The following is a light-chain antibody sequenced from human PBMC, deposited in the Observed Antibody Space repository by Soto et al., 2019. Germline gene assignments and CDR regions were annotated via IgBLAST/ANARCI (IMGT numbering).Light chain of an antibody. CDR2: DVS. V-gene: IGKV1-5*01. J-gene: IGKJ1*01. CDR3: QQYTNYPWT. Sequence: DIQMTQSPPTLSASVGDRVTITCRASQSISSWLAWYEQRPGKAPNLLIYDVSSLESGVPSRFSGSGSGTEFTLTISSRPPDDFATYCCQQYTNYPWTFGQGTKVEIK. CDR1: QSISSW.